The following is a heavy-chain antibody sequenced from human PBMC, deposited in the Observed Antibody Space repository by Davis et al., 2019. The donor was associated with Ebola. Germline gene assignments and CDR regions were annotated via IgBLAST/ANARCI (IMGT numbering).Heavy chain of an antibody. D-gene: IGHD7-27*01. J-gene: IGHJ4*02. V-gene: IGHV1-2*02. CDR2: INPNSGGT. CDR1: GYTFTSYD. Sequence: ASVNVSCKASGYTFTSYDINWVRQATGQGLEWMGWINPNSGGTNYAQKFQGRVTMTRDTSISTAYMELSRLRSDDTAVYYCANGMNGDASFDYWGQGTLVTVSS. CDR3: ANGMNGDASFDY.